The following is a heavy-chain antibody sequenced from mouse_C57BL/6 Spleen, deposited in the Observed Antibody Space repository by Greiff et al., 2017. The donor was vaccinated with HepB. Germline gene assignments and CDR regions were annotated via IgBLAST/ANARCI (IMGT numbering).Heavy chain of an antibody. CDR2: IDPSDSYT. V-gene: IGHV1-69*01. CDR1: GYNFTSYW. CDR3: ARGDDYDGFAY. D-gene: IGHD2-4*01. J-gene: IGHJ3*01. Sequence: QVHVKQPGAELVMPGASVKLSCKASGYNFTSYWMHWVKQRPGQGLEWIGEIDPSDSYTKYNQKFKGKSTLTVDKSSSTAYMQLSSLTSEDSAVYYCARGDDYDGFAYWGQGTLVTVSA.